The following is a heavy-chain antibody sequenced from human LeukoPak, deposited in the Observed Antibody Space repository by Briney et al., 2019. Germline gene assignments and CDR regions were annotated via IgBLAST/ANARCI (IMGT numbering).Heavy chain of an antibody. CDR3: ARTYCRGGSCHFDY. Sequence: SETLSLTCTVSGGSISSYYWSWIRQPPGKGLEWIGYIYYSGSTDSNHSLKSRVTISVDTSKNQISLKLSSVTAADTAVYYCARTYCRGGSCHFDYWGQGTLVTVSS. CDR2: IYYSGST. CDR1: GGSISSYY. V-gene: IGHV4-59*08. J-gene: IGHJ4*02. D-gene: IGHD2-15*01.